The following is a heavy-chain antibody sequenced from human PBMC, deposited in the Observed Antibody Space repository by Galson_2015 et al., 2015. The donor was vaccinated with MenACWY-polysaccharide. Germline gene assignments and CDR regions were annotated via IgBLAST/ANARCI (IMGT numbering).Heavy chain of an antibody. Sequence: TLSLTCPVSGGSISSGDSYWSWIRPSPGKGLEWIGYIYYSGRTNYSPSLKSRATVSLDTSENQFSLKLSFVTAADTAVYYCASLPLGNCGSVSCYGYFHHWGQGTLVTVSS. D-gene: IGHD2-2*01. J-gene: IGHJ1*01. CDR1: GGSISSGDSY. V-gene: IGHV4-30-4*01. CDR2: IYYSGRT. CDR3: ASLPLGNCGSVSCYGYFHH.